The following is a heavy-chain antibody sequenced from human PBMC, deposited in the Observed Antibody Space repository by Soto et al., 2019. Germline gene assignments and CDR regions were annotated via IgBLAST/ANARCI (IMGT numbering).Heavy chain of an antibody. CDR2: ISYDETYK. V-gene: IGHV3-30-3*01. Sequence: GGSLRLSCAASGFSFTTYAMHWVRQAPGKGLEWVAGISYDETYKYYAESVEGRFTISRDNSKDTLYLQMNSLRGDDTAVYHCARDRTGEDPGGWLDPWGQGTLVTVSS. CDR3: ARDRTGEDPGGWLDP. D-gene: IGHD3-10*01. CDR1: GFSFTTYA. J-gene: IGHJ5*02.